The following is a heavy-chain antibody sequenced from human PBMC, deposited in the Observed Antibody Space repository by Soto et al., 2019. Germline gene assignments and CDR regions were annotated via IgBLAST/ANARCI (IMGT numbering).Heavy chain of an antibody. CDR1: GFSFNIFS. J-gene: IGHJ3*01. CDR2: MTSESKTI. V-gene: IGHV3-48*01. D-gene: IGHD2-21*02. CDR3: ARGVTYGFDA. Sequence: EVQLVESGGGLVQAGGSLRLSCEASGFSFNIFSMYWVRQAPRKGLEWVSYMTSESKTIHYADSVKGRFTIFRDTAKNSLYLQMSSLRAEDTAVYYCARGVTYGFDAWGPGTMVTVSS.